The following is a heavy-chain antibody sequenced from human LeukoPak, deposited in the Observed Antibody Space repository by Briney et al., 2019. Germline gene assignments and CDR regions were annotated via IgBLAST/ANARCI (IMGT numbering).Heavy chain of an antibody. V-gene: IGHV3-74*01. D-gene: IGHD3-9*01. J-gene: IGHJ6*02. CDR1: GFIFSSYW. CDR2: IDEYGSIT. Sequence: GGSLRLSCSASGFIFSSYWMHWVRQVPGKGLVWVSRIDEYGSITNYADSVKGRFTISRDNAKNTLYLQMNSLRAEDTAVYYCARGTRYFDWLPQYYYGMDVWGQGTTVTVSS. CDR3: ARGTRYFDWLPQYYYGMDV.